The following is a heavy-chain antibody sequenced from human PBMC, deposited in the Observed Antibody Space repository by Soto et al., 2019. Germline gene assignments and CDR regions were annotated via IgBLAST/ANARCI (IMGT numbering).Heavy chain of an antibody. CDR3: ARVAVLTAAGTTDY. Sequence: PGGSLRLSFAASGFTFSDYYMSWIRQVPGKGLEWVVYISGTSDSIPYADSVKGRFTISRDNAKNSLYLQMNSLRAEDTAVYYCARVAVLTAAGTTDYWGQGTLVTVSS. CDR2: ISGTSDSI. CDR1: GFTFSDYY. V-gene: IGHV3-11*06. D-gene: IGHD6-13*01. J-gene: IGHJ4*02.